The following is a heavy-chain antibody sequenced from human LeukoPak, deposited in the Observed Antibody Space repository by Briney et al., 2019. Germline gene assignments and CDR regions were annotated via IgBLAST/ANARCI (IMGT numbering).Heavy chain of an antibody. J-gene: IGHJ4*02. CDR1: GFTFSRYA. CDR2: ISYDGSNK. V-gene: IGHV3-30-3*01. D-gene: IGHD5-12*01. Sequence: PGRSLRLSCAASGFTFSRYAMHWVRQAPGKGLEWVAVISYDGSNKYYADSVQGRFTTSRDNSKNTLYLQMNSLRAEDTAVYYCAREPSGYADDHDYWGQGTLVTVSS. CDR3: AREPSGYADDHDY.